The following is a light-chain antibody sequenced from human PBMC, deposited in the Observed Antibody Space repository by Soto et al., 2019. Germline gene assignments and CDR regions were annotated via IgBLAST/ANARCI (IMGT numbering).Light chain of an antibody. CDR2: DAV. J-gene: IGKJ2*03. Sequence: EIVFTQSPGTLSLSPGEGATLSFRARQSVTGTNLAWYPQRAGQAPRLLIYDAVRRATGIPDRFSGSGSWTDFTLTLSRLEPEEFAVYYCHKYGSSLGSFGQGTKVYI. V-gene: IGKV3-20*01. CDR1: QSVTGTN. CDR3: HKYGSSLGS.